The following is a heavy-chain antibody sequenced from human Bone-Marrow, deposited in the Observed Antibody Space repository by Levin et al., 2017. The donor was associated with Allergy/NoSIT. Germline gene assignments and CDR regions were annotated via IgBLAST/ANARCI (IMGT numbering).Heavy chain of an antibody. CDR3: ARDLSLSTDYCGY. J-gene: IGHJ4*02. Sequence: GGSLRLSCAASGFTLSSYGMHWVRQAPGKGLEWVAFISYDGSSKYYADSVKGRFTISSDKSKNTLYLQMNSLRAEDTAVYYCARDLSLSTDYCGYWGQGTLVTVSS. CDR1: GFTLSSYG. D-gene: IGHD2-8*02. V-gene: IGHV3-30*03. CDR2: ISYDGSSK.